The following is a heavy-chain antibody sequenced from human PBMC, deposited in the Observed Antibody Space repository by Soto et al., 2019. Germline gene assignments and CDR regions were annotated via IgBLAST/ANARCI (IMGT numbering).Heavy chain of an antibody. V-gene: IGHV1-18*01. Sequence: ASVKVSCKASGYTFTSYGISWVRQAPGQGLEWMGWISAYNGNTNYAQKLQGRVTMTTDTSTSTAYMELRSLRSDDTAVYYCARCGLPWEVVIAMEHAFDIWGQGTMVTDS. D-gene: IGHD2-21*01. CDR1: GYTFTSYG. J-gene: IGHJ3*02. CDR3: ARCGLPWEVVIAMEHAFDI. CDR2: ISAYNGNT.